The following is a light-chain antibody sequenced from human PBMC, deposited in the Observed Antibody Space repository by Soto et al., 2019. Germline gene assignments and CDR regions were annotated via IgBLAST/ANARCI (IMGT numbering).Light chain of an antibody. J-gene: IGKJ2*01. CDR3: QQTYSTRLPT. CDR1: QTINNY. CDR2: FAS. Sequence: DIQMTQSPSSLSASVGDRVTITCRASQTINNYLNWYQQRPGKAPKLLIYFASRLQSGVTSRFSGSGAGTDVTLTIINLQPEDFSTDYCQQTYSTRLPTFGQGTKLDI. V-gene: IGKV1-39*01.